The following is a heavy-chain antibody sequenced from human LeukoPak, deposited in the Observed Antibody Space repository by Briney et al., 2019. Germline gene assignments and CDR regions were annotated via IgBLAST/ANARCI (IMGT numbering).Heavy chain of an antibody. CDR1: GGTFNSYA. CDR2: IIPRLGTT. Sequence: SVKVSCKASGGTFNSYAINWVRQAPGQGLEWMGGIIPRLGTTKYIEKFQGRITITADESATTAYMELTSLRSEDTAVYYCAADGTDWGQGTLVTVSS. V-gene: IGHV1-69*13. J-gene: IGHJ4*02. CDR3: AADGTD.